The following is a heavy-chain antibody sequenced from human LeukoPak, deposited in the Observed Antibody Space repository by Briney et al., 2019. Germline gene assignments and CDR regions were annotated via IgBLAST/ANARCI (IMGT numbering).Heavy chain of an antibody. CDR1: GFTFSSYA. V-gene: IGHV3-30*04. D-gene: IGHD6-13*01. CDR2: ISYDGSNK. J-gene: IGHJ5*02. CDR3: ASPIAAAGGFDP. Sequence: GGSLRLSCAASGFTFSSYAMHWVRQAPCKGLEWVAVISYDGSNKYYADSVKGRFTISRDNSKNTLYLQMNSLRAEDTAVYYCASPIAAAGGFDPWGQGTLVTVSS.